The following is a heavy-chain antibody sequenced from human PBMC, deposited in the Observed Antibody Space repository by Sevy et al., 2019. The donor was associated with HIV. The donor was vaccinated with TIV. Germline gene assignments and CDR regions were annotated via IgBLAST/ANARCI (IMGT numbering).Heavy chain of an antibody. CDR1: GYTFTSYG. V-gene: IGHV1-18*01. D-gene: IGHD3-22*01. CDR2: ISAYNRNT. J-gene: IGHJ4*02. CDR3: ARDRNDSSGYYYSVY. Sequence: AAVKVSCKASGYTFTSYGISWVRQAPGQGLEWMGWISAYNRNTNYAQKLQGRVTMTTDTSTITAYMELRSLRSDDTAVYYCARDRNDSSGYYYSVYWGQGTLVTVSS.